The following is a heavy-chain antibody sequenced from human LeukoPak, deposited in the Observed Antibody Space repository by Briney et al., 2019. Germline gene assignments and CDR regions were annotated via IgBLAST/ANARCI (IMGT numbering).Heavy chain of an antibody. Sequence: ASVKVSCKASGYTFTSYGISWVRQATGQGLEWMGWMNPNSGNTGYAQKFQGRVTMTRNTSISTAYMELSSLRSEDTAVYYCAIEGYYYDSSGYYTFDYWGQGTLVTVSS. CDR1: GYTFTSYG. J-gene: IGHJ4*02. D-gene: IGHD3-22*01. CDR3: AIEGYYYDSSGYYTFDY. V-gene: IGHV1-8*02. CDR2: MNPNSGNT.